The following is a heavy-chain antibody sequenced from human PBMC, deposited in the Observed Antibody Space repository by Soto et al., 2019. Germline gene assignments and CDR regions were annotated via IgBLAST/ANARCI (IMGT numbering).Heavy chain of an antibody. CDR1: GGTFSSYA. CDR3: ARGYSGYDYGNGDYYYYGMDV. Sequence: QVQLVQSGAEVKKPGSSVKVSCKASGGTFSSYAISWVRQAPGQGLEWMGGIIPIFGTANYAQKFQGRVTIPADESTSTAYMELSSLRSEDTAVYYCARGYSGYDYGNGDYYYYGMDVWGQGTTVTVSS. V-gene: IGHV1-69*01. J-gene: IGHJ6*02. CDR2: IIPIFGTA. D-gene: IGHD5-12*01.